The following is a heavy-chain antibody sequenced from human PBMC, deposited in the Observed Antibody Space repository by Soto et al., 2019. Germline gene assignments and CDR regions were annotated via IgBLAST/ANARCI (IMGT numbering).Heavy chain of an antibody. D-gene: IGHD3-16*01. CDR3: ARHRRGQYVIGS. CDR1: AGFMGSDD. J-gene: IGHJ4*02. Sequence: PSQTLSVACSVSAGFMGSDDGAWIRQPPGKGLEWIGNFYYSGSTNYLPSLKSRVILSVDTSKNQSPLKLSSVTAADTAVYYCARHRRGQYVIGSWAQGTLVTVSS. V-gene: IGHV4-59*01. CDR2: FYYSGST.